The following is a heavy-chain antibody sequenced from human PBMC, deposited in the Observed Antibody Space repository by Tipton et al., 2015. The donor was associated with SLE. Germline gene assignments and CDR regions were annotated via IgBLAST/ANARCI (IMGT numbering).Heavy chain of an antibody. D-gene: IGHD5-18*01. CDR2: INHSGST. V-gene: IGHV4-30-2*02. Sequence: TLSLTCAVSGGSISSGGYSWSWIRQPPGKGLEWIGYINHSGSTNYNPSLKSRVTISVDTSKNQFSLKLSSVTAADTAVYYCATSEPRGYSYGLYRYWGQGTLVTVSS. J-gene: IGHJ4*02. CDR3: ATSEPRGYSYGLYRY. CDR1: GGSISSGGYS.